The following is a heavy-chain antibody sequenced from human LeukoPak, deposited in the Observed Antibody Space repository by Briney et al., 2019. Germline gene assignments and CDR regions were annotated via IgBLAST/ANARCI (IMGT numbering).Heavy chain of an antibody. V-gene: IGHV4-31*03. J-gene: IGHJ4*02. D-gene: IGHD3-22*01. Sequence: SQTLSLTCTVSGGSISSGGYYWSWIRQHPGKGLEWIGYIYYSGSTYYNPSLKSRVTISVDTSKNQFSLKLSSVTAADTAVYYCARGPGGPTSGDSSGYYYRVIVDWGQGTLVTVSS. CDR1: GGSISSGGYY. CDR3: ARGPGGPTSGDSSGYYYRVIVD. CDR2: IYYSGST.